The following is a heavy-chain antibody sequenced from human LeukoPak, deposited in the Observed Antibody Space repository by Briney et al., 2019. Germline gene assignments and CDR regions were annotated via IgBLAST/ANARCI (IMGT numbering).Heavy chain of an antibody. Sequence: PSETLSLTCTVSGVSISSYYWSWIRQPPGKGLEWIGYIYYSGSTNYNPSLKSRVTISVDTSKNQFSLKLSSVTAADTAVYYCARVRVDAFDIWGQGTMVTVSS. V-gene: IGHV4-59*01. J-gene: IGHJ3*02. CDR3: ARVRVDAFDI. CDR1: GVSISSYY. CDR2: IYYSGST.